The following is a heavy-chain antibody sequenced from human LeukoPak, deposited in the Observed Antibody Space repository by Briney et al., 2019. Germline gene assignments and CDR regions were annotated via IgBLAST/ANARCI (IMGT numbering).Heavy chain of an antibody. J-gene: IGHJ2*01. CDR1: GGTFSSYA. Sequence: GSSVKVSCKASGGTFSSYAISWVRQAPGQGLEWMGRIIPIFGIANYAQKFQGRVTITADKSTSTAYMELSSLRSEDTAAYYCAREPEESYDYGDYDWYFDLWGRGTLVTVSS. V-gene: IGHV1-69*04. CDR2: IIPIFGIA. CDR3: AREPEESYDYGDYDWYFDL. D-gene: IGHD4-17*01.